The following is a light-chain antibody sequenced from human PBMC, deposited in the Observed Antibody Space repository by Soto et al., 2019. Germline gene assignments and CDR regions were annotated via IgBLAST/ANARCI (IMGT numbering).Light chain of an antibody. CDR3: QSYDSSLSGVV. Sequence: QSVLTQPPSVSGAPGQRVTISCTGSSSNIGAGYDVHWYQQLPGTAPKLLIYGNSNRPSGVPDRFSGSKSGTSASLAITGLXXEDEXDYYCQSYDSSLSGVVFGGGTKVTV. J-gene: IGLJ2*01. CDR2: GNS. CDR1: SSNIGAGYD. V-gene: IGLV1-40*01.